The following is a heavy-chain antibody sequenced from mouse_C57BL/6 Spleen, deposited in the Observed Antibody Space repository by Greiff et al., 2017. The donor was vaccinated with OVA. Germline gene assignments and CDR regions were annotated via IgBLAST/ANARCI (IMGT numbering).Heavy chain of an antibody. CDR2: IFPGSGST. Sequence: VQLQQSGPELVKPGASVKISCKASGYTFTDYYINWVKQRPGQGLEWIGWIFPGSGSTYYNETFKGKVTLTVDKASSTSYMLLSSLTSEDAASYCCARSGLLQRYFDYWGQGTTLTVSS. V-gene: IGHV1-75*01. CDR3: ARSGLLQRYFDY. CDR1: GYTFTDYY. J-gene: IGHJ2*01. D-gene: IGHD1-1*01.